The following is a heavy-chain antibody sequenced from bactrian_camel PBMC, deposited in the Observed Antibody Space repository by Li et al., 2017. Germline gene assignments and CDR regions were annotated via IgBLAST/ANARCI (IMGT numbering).Heavy chain of an antibody. CDR3: STGRWRGILPRADFGY. J-gene: IGHJ6*01. Sequence: VQLVESGGGLVQPGGSLRLSCAASGFTFDDYAMDWIRQAPGKGLEWVSAVSWTGDRTNYASSVKGRFTISRDNAKNTVYLQMNSLKPEDTAVYYCSTGRWRGILPRADFGYWGQGTQVTVS. CDR2: VSWTGDRT. D-gene: IGHD1*01. V-gene: IGHV3-1*01. CDR1: GFTFDDYA.